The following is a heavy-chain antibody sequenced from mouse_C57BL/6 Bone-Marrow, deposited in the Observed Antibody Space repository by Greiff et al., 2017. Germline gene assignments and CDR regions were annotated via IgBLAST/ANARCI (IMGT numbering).Heavy chain of an antibody. Sequence: QVQLQQPGAELVKPGASVKLSCKASGYTFTSYWMHWVKQRPGQGLEWIGMINPYSGSTNYNEKFKSKATLPVDKSSRPAYMQLSSLTSEDSADYYGARSGGSSLFAYWGQGTLLTVSA. CDR2: INPYSGST. J-gene: IGHJ3*01. CDR1: GYTFTSYW. CDR3: ARSGGSSLFAY. D-gene: IGHD1-1*01. V-gene: IGHV1-64*01.